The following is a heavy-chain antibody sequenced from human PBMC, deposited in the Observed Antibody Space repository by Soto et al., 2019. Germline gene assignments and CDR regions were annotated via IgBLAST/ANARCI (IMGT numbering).Heavy chain of an antibody. D-gene: IGHD3-10*01. CDR1: GFIFKMYW. CDR3: TRGPRPISTGTGAY. J-gene: IGHJ4*02. Sequence: GESLKISCAASGFIFKMYWMHWVRQSPGKGLVWISRIYNDGTYSDYADSVRGRFTISRDNVNDTLYLQMNNLRAEDSGLYYCTRGPRPISTGTGAYWGQGTQVTVSS. CDR2: IYNDGTYS. V-gene: IGHV3-74*01.